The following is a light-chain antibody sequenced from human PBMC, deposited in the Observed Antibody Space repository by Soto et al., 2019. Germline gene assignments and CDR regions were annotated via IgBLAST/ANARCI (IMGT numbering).Light chain of an antibody. CDR3: GTWDSSLSAGV. J-gene: IGLJ3*02. Sequence: QSALTQPPSVSAAPGQKVTISCSGSSSNIGNNYVSWYQQLPGTAPKLLIYDNNKRPSGIPDRFSGSKSGTSATLGITGLQTGDEDDYYCGTWDSSLSAGVFGGGTKLTVL. CDR1: SSNIGNNY. V-gene: IGLV1-51*01. CDR2: DNN.